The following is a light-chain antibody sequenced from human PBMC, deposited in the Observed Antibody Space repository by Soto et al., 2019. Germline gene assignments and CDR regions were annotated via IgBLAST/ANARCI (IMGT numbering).Light chain of an antibody. CDR3: SSYTSSNTVV. CDR1: SSDVGGYIY. CDR2: EVT. V-gene: IGLV2-14*01. Sequence: QSALTQPASVSGSPGQSITIPCTGTSSDVGGYIYVSWYQQHPGKAPKLLIYEVTNRPSGVSHRFSGSKSGNTASLTISGLQAEDESDYYCSSYTSSNTVVFGGGTKLTVL. J-gene: IGLJ2*01.